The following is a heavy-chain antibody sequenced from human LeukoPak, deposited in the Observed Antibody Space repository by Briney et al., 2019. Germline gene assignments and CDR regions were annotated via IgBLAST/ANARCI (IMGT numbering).Heavy chain of an antibody. Sequence: GGSLRLSCTASGFTFSNFWMGWVRQAPGKGLEWVAHINPDGRDTYYVDSVKGRFTISRDNAQNSMYLQMNSLRVEDTTVYYCTSWGDTTAEYFQRWGQGTLVTVSS. CDR2: INPDGRDT. CDR1: GFTFSNFW. CDR3: TSWGDTTAEYFQR. D-gene: IGHD2-21*02. V-gene: IGHV3-7*01. J-gene: IGHJ1*01.